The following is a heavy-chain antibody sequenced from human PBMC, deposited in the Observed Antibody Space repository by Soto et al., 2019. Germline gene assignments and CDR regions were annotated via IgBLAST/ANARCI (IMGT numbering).Heavy chain of an antibody. CDR1: GVTLCSYG. V-gene: IGHV3-23*01. CDR2: ISGSDSNT. CDR3: AKPLYSGYDRFDY. J-gene: IGHJ4*02. D-gene: IGHD5-12*01. Sequence: GGSPGLSCSACGVTLCSYGMNWVRKAPGKGLEWVSGISGSDSNTYYADSVKGRFTISRDNSKNTLYLQMNSLRGEDTAIYYCAKPLYSGYDRFDYWGQGAQVTVSS.